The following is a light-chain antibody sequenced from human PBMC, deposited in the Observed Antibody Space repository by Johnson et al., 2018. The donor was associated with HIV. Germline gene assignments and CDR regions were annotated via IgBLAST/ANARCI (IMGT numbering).Light chain of an antibody. CDR1: SSNIGNNY. CDR3: GTWDSSLRVGF. J-gene: IGLJ1*01. Sequence: QAVLTQPPSVSAAPGQKVTISCSGSSSNIGNNYVSWYQQLPGTAPKLLIYDNNKRPSGILDRFSGSKSGTSATLGIPGLQTGDEAVYYCGTWDSSLRVGFFGTGTKVTVL. V-gene: IGLV1-51*01. CDR2: DNN.